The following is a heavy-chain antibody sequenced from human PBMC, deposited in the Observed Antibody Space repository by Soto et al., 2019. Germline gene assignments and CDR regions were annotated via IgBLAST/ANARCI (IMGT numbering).Heavy chain of an antibody. D-gene: IGHD1-7*01. V-gene: IGHV3-30-3*01. CDR3: ARENYYFDY. CDR1: GFTFSSYA. Sequence: GGSLRLSCAASGFTFSSYAMHWVRQAPGKGLEWVALISYDGSDKDYADSVKGRFTISRDNSRNTLFLQMNSLRAEDTAVYYCARENYYFDYWGQGTLVTVSS. J-gene: IGHJ4*02. CDR2: ISYDGSDK.